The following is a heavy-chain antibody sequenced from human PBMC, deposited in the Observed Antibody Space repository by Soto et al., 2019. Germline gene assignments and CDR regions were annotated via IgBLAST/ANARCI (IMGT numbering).Heavy chain of an antibody. V-gene: IGHV4-34*01. CDR3: ARAPVVVVADTRDSPYFDY. Sequence: PSETLSLTCAVYGGSFSGYYWSWIRQPPGKGLEWIGEINHSGSTNYNPSLKSRVTISVDTSKNQFSLKLSSVTAADTAVYYCARAPVVVVADTRDSPYFDYWGQGTLVTVSS. CDR2: INHSGST. D-gene: IGHD2-15*01. CDR1: GGSFSGYY. J-gene: IGHJ4*02.